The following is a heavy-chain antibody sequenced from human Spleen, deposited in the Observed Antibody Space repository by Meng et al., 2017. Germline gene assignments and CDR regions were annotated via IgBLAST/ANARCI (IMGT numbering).Heavy chain of an antibody. CDR1: GFTFDDYA. CDR3: ARGNSGWYLYYHYGMDV. V-gene: IGHV3-9*01. Sequence: SLKTSCAASGFTFDDYAMHWVRQAPGKGLEWVSGISWNSGSIGYGDSVKGRFTISRDSARKTLYLHMNSLRAEDTALYYCARGNSGWYLYYHYGMDVWGQGTTVTVSS. D-gene: IGHD6-19*01. CDR2: ISWNSGSI. J-gene: IGHJ6*02.